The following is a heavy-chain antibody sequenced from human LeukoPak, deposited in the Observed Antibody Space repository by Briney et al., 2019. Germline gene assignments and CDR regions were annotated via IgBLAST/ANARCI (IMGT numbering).Heavy chain of an antibody. D-gene: IGHD3-9*01. CDR2: ISYDGSNQ. CDR3: ARGPGELRYFDWLSVPSYYFDY. J-gene: IGHJ4*02. V-gene: IGHV3-30*03. CDR1: GFTFSSYG. Sequence: GRSLRLACAASGFTFSSYGMHWVRQAPGKGLEWVAVISYDGSNQYYADSVKGRFTISRDNPKNTLYLQMNSLRAEDTAVYYCARGPGELRYFDWLSVPSYYFDYWGQGTLVTVSS.